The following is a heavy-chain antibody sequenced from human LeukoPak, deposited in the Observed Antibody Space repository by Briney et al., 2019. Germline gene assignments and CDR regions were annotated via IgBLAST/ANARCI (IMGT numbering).Heavy chain of an antibody. CDR1: GXTFSSYA. V-gene: IGHV3-64*01. CDR2: ISINGGTT. D-gene: IGHD6-13*01. J-gene: IGHJ2*01. Sequence: GGSLRLSCAASGXTFSSYAMHWVRQAPGKGLEYVSAISINGGTTYYANSVKGRFTISRDNSKNTLYLQMGSLRAEDMAVYYCAKGYSSSWYWYFDLWGRGTLVTVSS. CDR3: AKGYSSSWYWYFDL.